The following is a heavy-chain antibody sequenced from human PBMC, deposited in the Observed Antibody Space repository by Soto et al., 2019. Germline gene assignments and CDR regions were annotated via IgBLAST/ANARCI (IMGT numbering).Heavy chain of an antibody. J-gene: IGHJ4*02. Sequence: QVQLQESGPGLLKPSQTLSLTCTVSGVSISSGSYYWTWIRQHPEKGLERNGYIHYSGSTYYNPAQQSRTTISPDTSKNQFSLRLSSVTAADTAVYYCARDYGGRFDYWGQGTLVTVSS. CDR3: ARDYGGRFDY. D-gene: IGHD2-15*01. CDR1: GVSISSGSYY. V-gene: IGHV4-31*03. CDR2: IHYSGST.